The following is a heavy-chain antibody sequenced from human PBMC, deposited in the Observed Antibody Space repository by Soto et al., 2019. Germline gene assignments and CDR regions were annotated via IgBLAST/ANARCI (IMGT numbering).Heavy chain of an antibody. J-gene: IGHJ5*02. CDR3: ARDDYKDGGNNWFDP. V-gene: IGHV4-4*07. Sequence: QVQLQQSSPGLVKASETLSLTCTVSGGSITNYYWSWIRQPAGKGLEWIGRMYTKERTNYNLSFTSRIIFSVDTSKNQFSLKLNAVTAADTAVYYCARDDYKDGGNNWFDPWGQGTLVTVSS. CDR2: MYTKERT. D-gene: IGHD3-16*01. CDR1: GGSITNYY.